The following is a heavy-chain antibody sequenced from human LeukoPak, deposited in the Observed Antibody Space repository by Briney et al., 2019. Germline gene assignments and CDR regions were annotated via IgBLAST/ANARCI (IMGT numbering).Heavy chain of an antibody. CDR3: ADTIGGIAAA. CDR1: GDSVSSYY. D-gene: IGHD6-13*01. V-gene: IGHV4-59*08. J-gene: IGHJ5*02. Sequence: SETLSLTCTVSGDSVSSYYWSWIRQPPGKGLEWIGYIYYSGSTNYNPSLKSRVTISGDTSKNQFSLKLSSVTAADTAVYYCADTIGGIAAAWGQGTLVTVSS. CDR2: IYYSGST.